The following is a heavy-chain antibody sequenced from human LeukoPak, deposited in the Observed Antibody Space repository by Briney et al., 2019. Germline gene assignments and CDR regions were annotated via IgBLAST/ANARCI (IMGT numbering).Heavy chain of an antibody. J-gene: IGHJ4*02. CDR1: GYTFTSYG. V-gene: IGHV1-18*01. CDR3: AKLLWEAGHYGSGSYYQYFDY. D-gene: IGHD3-10*01. Sequence: ASVKVSCKASGYTFTSYGISWVRQAPGQGLEWMGWISAYNGNTNYAQKLQGRVTMTTDTSTSTAYMELRSLRSDDTAVYYCAKLLWEAGHYGSGSYYQYFDYWGQGTLVTVSS. CDR2: ISAYNGNT.